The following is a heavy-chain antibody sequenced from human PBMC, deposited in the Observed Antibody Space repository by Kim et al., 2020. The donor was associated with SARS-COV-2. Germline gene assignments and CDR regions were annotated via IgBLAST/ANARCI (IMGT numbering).Heavy chain of an antibody. CDR3: AEGPTTVSPFSHDF. Sequence: GGSLRLSCEASGFSFKSYAMTWVRQTPGKGLEWVSTLSGSGGSKYYADSVKGRFTISRDNSKNTVYLQMSNLKVDDTANYLCAEGPTTVSPFSHDFWGQGTLVTVSS. CDR1: GFSFKSYA. V-gene: IGHV3-23*01. CDR2: LSGSGGSK. J-gene: IGHJ4*02. D-gene: IGHD4-17*01.